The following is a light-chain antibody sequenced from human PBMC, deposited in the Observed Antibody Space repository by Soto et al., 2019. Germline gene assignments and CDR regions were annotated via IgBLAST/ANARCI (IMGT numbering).Light chain of an antibody. CDR1: SSDVGSYNL. J-gene: IGLJ2*01. CDR3: CSYAGSVL. CDR2: EGS. Sequence: QSALTQPASVSGSPGQSITLSCTGTSSDVGSYNLVSWYQQHPGKAPKLMIYEGSKRPSGVSNRFSGSKSGNTASLTISGLQAEDGAEYYCCSYAGSVLFGGGAKVTGL. V-gene: IGLV2-23*01.